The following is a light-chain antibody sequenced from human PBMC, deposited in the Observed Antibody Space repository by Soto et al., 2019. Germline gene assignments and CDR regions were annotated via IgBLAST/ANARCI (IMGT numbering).Light chain of an antibody. CDR2: GTS. CDR1: QSVSSGN. V-gene: IGKV3-20*01. Sequence: EIVLTQSPGALSLSPGQRATLSCRASQSVSSGNLAWYQQKPGQAPRLLIYGTSNRATGIPDRFTGSGSGTEFTIPIIRLEREDFAPYYCQHYGTSPKTFGQGTKVDNK. CDR3: QHYGTSPKT. J-gene: IGKJ1*01.